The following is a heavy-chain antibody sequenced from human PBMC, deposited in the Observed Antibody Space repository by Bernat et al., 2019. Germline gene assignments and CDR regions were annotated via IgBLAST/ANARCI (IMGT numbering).Heavy chain of an antibody. CDR2: IRSKAYGGTT. V-gene: IGHV3-49*04. Sequence: LVESGGGLVQPGRSLRLSCTASGFTFGDYAMSWVRQAPGKGLEWVGFIRSKAYGGTTESAASVKGRFTISRDDSKSIAYLQMNSLKTEDTAVYYCTRGEKKFDYWGQGTLVTVSS. J-gene: IGHJ4*02. CDR3: TRGEKKFDY. CDR1: GFTFGDYA.